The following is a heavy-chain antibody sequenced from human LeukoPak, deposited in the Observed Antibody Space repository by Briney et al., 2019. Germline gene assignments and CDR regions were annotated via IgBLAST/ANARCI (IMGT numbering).Heavy chain of an antibody. CDR2: IWYDGSNK. CDR1: GFTFSSYG. Sequence: PGGSLRLSCAACGFTFSSYGMHWVRQAPGKGLEGVAVIWYDGSNKYYADSVKGRFTISRDNSKNTLYLQMNSLRAEDTAVYYCARWGSSFIFDYWGQGTLVTVSS. J-gene: IGHJ4*02. V-gene: IGHV3-33*01. CDR3: ARWGSSFIFDY. D-gene: IGHD6-13*01.